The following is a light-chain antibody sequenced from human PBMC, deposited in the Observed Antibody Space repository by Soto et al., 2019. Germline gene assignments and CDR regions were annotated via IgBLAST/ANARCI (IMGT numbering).Light chain of an antibody. V-gene: IGLV2-14*01. CDR1: SNDVGAFDY. J-gene: IGLJ3*02. Sequence: QSALTQPASVSGSPGHSITVSCTGTSNDVGAFDYVSWSQQHPGKAPKLLIFEVSYRPSGVSNRFSGSKSGNTASLTISGLQAEDEADYYCSSYTTSATWVFGGGTKVTVL. CDR2: EVS. CDR3: SSYTTSATWV.